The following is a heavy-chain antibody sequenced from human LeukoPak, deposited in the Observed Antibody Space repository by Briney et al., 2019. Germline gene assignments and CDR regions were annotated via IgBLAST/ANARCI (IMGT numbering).Heavy chain of an antibody. CDR2: IYYSGST. CDR1: GGSISSGGYY. CDR3: ARQSGHYYDSNKYWFNWFDS. V-gene: IGHV4-31*03. D-gene: IGHD3-22*01. Sequence: SETLSLTCTVSGGSISSGGYYWSWIRQHPGKGLEWIGYIYYSGSTYYNPSLKSRVTISVDTSKNQFSLKLSSVTAADTAIYYCARQSGHYYDSNKYWFNWFDSWGQGTLVTVSS. J-gene: IGHJ5*01.